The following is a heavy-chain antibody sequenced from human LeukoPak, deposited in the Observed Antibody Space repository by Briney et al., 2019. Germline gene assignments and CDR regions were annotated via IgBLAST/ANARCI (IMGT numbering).Heavy chain of an antibody. CDR1: GGSFSGYY. CDR3: ARARRRFDP. CDR2: INNSGST. Sequence: KSSETLSLTCAVYGGSFSGYYWSWIRQPPGKGLEWIGEINNSGSTNYNPSLKSRVTISVDTSKNQFSLKLSSVTAADTAVYYCARARRRFDPWGQGALVTVSS. J-gene: IGHJ5*02. V-gene: IGHV4-34*01.